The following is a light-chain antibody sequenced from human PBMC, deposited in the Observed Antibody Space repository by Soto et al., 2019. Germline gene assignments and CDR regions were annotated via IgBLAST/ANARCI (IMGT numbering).Light chain of an antibody. CDR2: GAS. Sequence: EIVMTQSPATLSVSPGERATLSCRASQSVSSNLAWYQQKPGQAPRLLIYGASTRASGIPARFTGSGSGTESTLTISSLQSEDFAVYYCQQYNNWPLTFGGGTKVEMK. J-gene: IGKJ4*01. V-gene: IGKV3-15*01. CDR3: QQYNNWPLT. CDR1: QSVSSN.